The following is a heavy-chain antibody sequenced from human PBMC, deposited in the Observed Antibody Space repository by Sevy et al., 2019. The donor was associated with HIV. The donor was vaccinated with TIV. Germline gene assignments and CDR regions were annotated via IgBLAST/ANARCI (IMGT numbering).Heavy chain of an antibody. V-gene: IGHV4-38-2*02. D-gene: IGHD1-7*01. Sequence: SETLSLTCTVSVYSISSGYNWGWIRQPPGKGLEGIGSIDPSGSTYYNPSLKRRVTISVDTSKNQFSLRLNSVTAADTAVYYCARDHNSNYAGDWFDPWGQGTLVTVSS. CDR2: IDPSGST. CDR3: ARDHNSNYAGDWFDP. J-gene: IGHJ5*02. CDR1: VYSISSGYN.